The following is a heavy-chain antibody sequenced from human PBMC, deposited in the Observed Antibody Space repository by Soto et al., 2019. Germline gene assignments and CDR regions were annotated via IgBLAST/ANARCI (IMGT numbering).Heavy chain of an antibody. CDR1: GFTFSAYE. CDR3: ARSPFLECN. CDR2: IDGSGNTI. D-gene: IGHD3-3*02. V-gene: IGHV3-48*03. J-gene: IGHJ4*02. Sequence: EVQLVESGGGLVQPGGSLRLSCAASGFTFSAYEMNWVRQAPGKALEWVSYIDGSGNTIYYADSVKGRFTISRDNAKNSLFLQMNSLRVEDTAFYYCARSPFLECNWAQGTLVTVSS.